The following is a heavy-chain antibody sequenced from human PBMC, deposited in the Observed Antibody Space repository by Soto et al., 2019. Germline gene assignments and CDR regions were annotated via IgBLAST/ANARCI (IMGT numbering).Heavy chain of an antibody. D-gene: IGHD6-13*01. CDR3: ARLKYSSSWYEAFDI. V-gene: IGHV5-51*01. Sequence: GESLKISCKGSGYSFTSYWIGWVRQMPGKGLEWMGIIYPGDSDTRYSPSFQGQVTISADKSISTAYLQWSSLKASDTAMYYCARLKYSSSWYEAFDIWGQGTMVTVSS. CDR1: GYSFTSYW. CDR2: IYPGDSDT. J-gene: IGHJ3*02.